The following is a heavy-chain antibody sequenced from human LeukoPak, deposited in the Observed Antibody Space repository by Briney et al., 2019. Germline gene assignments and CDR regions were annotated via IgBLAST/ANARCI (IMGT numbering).Heavy chain of an antibody. CDR1: GFTFSNFW. J-gene: IGHJ6*04. D-gene: IGHD3-10*02. V-gene: IGHV3-7*01. CDR2: INQDGSEK. CDR3: AELGITMIGGV. Sequence: PGGSLRLSCAASGFTFSNFWMSWVRQAPGKGLEWVANINQDGSEKNYVDSVKGRSTISRDSAKNSLYLQMNSLRAEDTAVYYCAELGITMIGGVWGKGTTVTISS.